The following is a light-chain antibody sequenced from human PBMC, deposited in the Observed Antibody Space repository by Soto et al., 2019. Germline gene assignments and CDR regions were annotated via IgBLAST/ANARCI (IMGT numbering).Light chain of an antibody. J-gene: IGLJ2*01. CDR1: SSNIGKNA. CDR3: AAWDDSLNGVV. V-gene: IGLV1-44*01. Sequence: QSMLTQAPSASGTPGQRVTISCSGSSSNIGKNAVNWYQQVSGTAPKLLIYSNNQRPSGVPDRFSGSKSGTSASLAISGLQSEDEADYYCAAWDDSLNGVVFGGGTKLTVL. CDR2: SNN.